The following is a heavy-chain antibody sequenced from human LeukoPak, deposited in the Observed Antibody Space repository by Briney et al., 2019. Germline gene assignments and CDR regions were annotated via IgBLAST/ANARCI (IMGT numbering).Heavy chain of an antibody. V-gene: IGHV4-59*01. J-gene: IGHJ2*01. CDR1: GGPISSYQ. D-gene: IGHD7-27*01. Sequence: SETLSLTCTVSGGPISSYQWSWIRQPPGKGLEWIGNIYYSGSANYDPSLKSRVIISVDTSKNQFSLKLSSVTAADTAVYYCARAGARDWYFDLWGRGTLVTVSS. CDR3: ARAGARDWYFDL. CDR2: IYYSGSA.